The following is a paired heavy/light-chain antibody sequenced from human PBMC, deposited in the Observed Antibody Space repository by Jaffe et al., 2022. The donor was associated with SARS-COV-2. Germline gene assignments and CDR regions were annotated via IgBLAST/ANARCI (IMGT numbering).Light chain of an antibody. CDR1: QTIITY. Sequence: DIQMTQSPSSLSASVGDRVTITCRASQTIITYLNWYQHKPGKAPKLLLYVASSLQSGVPSRFSGSGYGTDFTLTITSLQPEDSATYYCQQSYDSPRTFGQGTKVEVK. V-gene: IGKV1-39*01. J-gene: IGKJ1*01. CDR3: QQSYDSPRT. CDR2: VAS.
Heavy chain of an antibody. V-gene: IGHV4-61*02. Sequence: QVQLQESGPGLLKPSQTLSLTCTVSGGSISSGDFYWSWIRQPAGKGLEWLGRVHTSGSFTYNPSLKSRVTISVDMSKNQFSLTLNSVTAADAAVYICAREALKSGMHYYAMDVWGQGTTVTLSS. CDR2: VHTSGSF. D-gene: IGHD1-26*01. CDR1: GGSISSGDFY. J-gene: IGHJ6*02. CDR3: AREALKSGMHYYAMDV.